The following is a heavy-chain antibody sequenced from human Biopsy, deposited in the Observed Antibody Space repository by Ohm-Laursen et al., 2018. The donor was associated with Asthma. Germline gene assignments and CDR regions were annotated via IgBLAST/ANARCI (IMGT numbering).Heavy chain of an antibody. CDR3: ARAVDYSHYYGIDV. V-gene: IGHV1-18*01. CDR1: DYIFPRCY. D-gene: IGHD3-10*01. CDR2: ISVYNGNT. J-gene: IGHJ6*02. Sequence: GASVKVSCKASDYIFPRCYISWVRQAPGQGLEWMGWISVYNGNTKVAQKLQDRVTMITDTSTSTAYMELRSLRSDDTAVYFCARAVDYSHYYGIDVWGQGTTVTVS.